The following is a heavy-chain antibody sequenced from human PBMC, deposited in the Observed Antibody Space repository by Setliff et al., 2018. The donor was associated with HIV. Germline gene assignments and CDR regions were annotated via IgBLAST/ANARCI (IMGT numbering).Heavy chain of an antibody. J-gene: IGHJ6*03. CDR2: IYYSGST. D-gene: IGHD3-10*01. CDR1: GGSISSYY. Sequence: SETLSLTCTVSGGSISSYYWSWIRQPPGKGLEWIGYIYYSGSTNYNPSLKSRVTISVDTSKNQFSLKLSSVIAADTAVYYCARQITMVRGVYQPYYYYYMDVWGKGTTVTVSS. V-gene: IGHV4-59*08. CDR3: ARQITMVRGVYQPYYYYYMDV.